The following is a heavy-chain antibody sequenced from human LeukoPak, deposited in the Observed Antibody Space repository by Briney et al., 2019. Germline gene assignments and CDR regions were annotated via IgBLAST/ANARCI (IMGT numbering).Heavy chain of an antibody. CDR3: ARGDQITMVRGVTPFDY. J-gene: IGHJ4*02. V-gene: IGHV3-7*04. Sequence: GGSLSLSCAASGFTFSSYWMSWVRQAPGKGLEWVANIKQDGSEKYYVDSVKGRFTISRDNAKSSLYLQMNSLRAEDTAVYYCARGDQITMVRGVTPFDYWGQASLLTVSS. CDR2: IKQDGSEK. D-gene: IGHD3-10*01. CDR1: GFTFSSYW.